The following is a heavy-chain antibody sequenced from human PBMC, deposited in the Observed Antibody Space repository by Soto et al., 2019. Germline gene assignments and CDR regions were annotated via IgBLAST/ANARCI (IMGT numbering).Heavy chain of an antibody. Sequence: SLRLSCAASGFTFSSYGMHWVRQAPGKGMEWVAVISYDGSNKYYADSVKGRFTISRDNSKNTLYLQMNSLRAEDTAVHYCAKDFKLAEYYDLWSGYRYMDVLGKGTTVTVSS. J-gene: IGHJ6*04. V-gene: IGHV3-30*18. CDR1: GFTFSSYG. D-gene: IGHD3-3*01. CDR2: ISYDGSNK. CDR3: AKDFKLAEYYDLWSGYRYMDV.